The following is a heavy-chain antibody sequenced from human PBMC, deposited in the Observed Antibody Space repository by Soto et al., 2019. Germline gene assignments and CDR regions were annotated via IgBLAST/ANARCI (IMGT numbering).Heavy chain of an antibody. V-gene: IGHV3-30-3*01. CDR1: GFTFSSYA. CDR2: ISYDGSNK. CDR3: ARESSSTVTTVLAPFDP. Sequence: PXASLRLSCAASGFTFSSYAMHGVRQAPGKGLEWVAVISYDGSNKYYADSVKGRFTISRDNSKNTLYLQMNSLRAEDTAVYYCARESSSTVTTVLAPFDPWGQGTLVTVSS. J-gene: IGHJ5*02. D-gene: IGHD4-4*01.